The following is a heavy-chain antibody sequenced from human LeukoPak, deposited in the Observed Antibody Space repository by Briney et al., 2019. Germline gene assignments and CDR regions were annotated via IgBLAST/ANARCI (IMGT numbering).Heavy chain of an antibody. Sequence: GESLKISCKGSGYSFTSYWIGWVRQMPGKGLEWMGIIYPDDSDIRYSPSFQGQVTISADKSISAAYLQWSSLKASDTAVYYCARQNWGALDYWGQGTLVTVSS. CDR2: IYPDDSDI. D-gene: IGHD7-27*01. V-gene: IGHV5-51*01. CDR3: ARQNWGALDY. CDR1: GYSFTSYW. J-gene: IGHJ4*02.